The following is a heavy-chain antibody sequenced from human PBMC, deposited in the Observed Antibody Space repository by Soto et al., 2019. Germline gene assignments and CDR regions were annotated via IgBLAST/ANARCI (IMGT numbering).Heavy chain of an antibody. J-gene: IGHJ4*02. CDR2: INHSGST. V-gene: IGHV4-34*01. CDR1: GVSFSGYY. Sequence: SETLSLTCAVYGVSFSGYYWSWIRQPPGKGLEWIGEINHSGSTNYNPSLKSRVTISVDTSKNQFSLKLSSVTAADTAVYYCARVGTTVTTPRSGFDYWGQGTLVTSPQ. D-gene: IGHD4-17*01. CDR3: ARVGTTVTTPRSGFDY.